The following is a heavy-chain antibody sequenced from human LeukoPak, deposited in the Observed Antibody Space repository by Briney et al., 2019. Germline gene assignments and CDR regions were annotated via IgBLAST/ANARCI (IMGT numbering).Heavy chain of an antibody. CDR1: GGSISSSSYY. CDR3: ARDGFYDSSDSYLTSSG. D-gene: IGHD3-22*01. CDR2: FYYSGSN. Sequence: SETLSLTCTVSGGSISSSSYYWGWIRQPPGKGLEWIGRFYYSGSNYYNPSLKSRVTILVDTYKNQFSLKLSSVTAADTAVYYCARDGFYDSSDSYLTSSGWGQGTLVTVSS. V-gene: IGHV4-39*07. J-gene: IGHJ4*02.